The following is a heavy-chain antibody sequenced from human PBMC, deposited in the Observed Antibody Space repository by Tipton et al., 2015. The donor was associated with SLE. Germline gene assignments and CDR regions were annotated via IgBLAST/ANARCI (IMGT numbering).Heavy chain of an antibody. CDR2: ISSSGSTI. D-gene: IGHD6-13*01. Sequence: SLRLSCAASGFTFSDYYMSWIRQAPGKGLEWVSYISSSGSTIYYADSVKGRFTISRDNAKNSLYLQMNSLRAEDTAVYYCAREEQQLRYFDYWGQGTLVTVSS. J-gene: IGHJ4*02. CDR3: AREEQQLRYFDY. V-gene: IGHV3-11*04. CDR1: GFTFSDYY.